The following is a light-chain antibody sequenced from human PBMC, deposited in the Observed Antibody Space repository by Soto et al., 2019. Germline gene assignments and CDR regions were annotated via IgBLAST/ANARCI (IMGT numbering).Light chain of an antibody. J-gene: IGLJ1*01. CDR3: SSYTTSNTRQIV. V-gene: IGLV2-14*03. CDR1: NSDVGGYNY. Sequence: QSVLTQPASVSGSPGQSITISCTGTNSDVGGYNYVSWYQDHPGKAPKLMIFDVSNRPSGVSNRFSGSESGNTASLTISGLQPEDEADYYCSSYTTSNTRQIVFGTGTKVTVL. CDR2: DVS.